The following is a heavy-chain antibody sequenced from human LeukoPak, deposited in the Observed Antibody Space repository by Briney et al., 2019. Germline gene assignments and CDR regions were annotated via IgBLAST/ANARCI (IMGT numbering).Heavy chain of an antibody. V-gene: IGHV3-48*03. CDR1: GFTFSSYE. J-gene: IGHJ4*02. Sequence: PGGSLRLSCAASGFTFSSYEMNWVRQAPGKGLEWVSYISSSGSTIYYADSVKGRFTISRDNAKNSLYLQMNSLRAEDTAVYYCASYRTYGSGSQRHFDYWGQGTLVTVSS. CDR2: ISSSGSTI. CDR3: ASYRTYGSGSQRHFDY. D-gene: IGHD3-10*01.